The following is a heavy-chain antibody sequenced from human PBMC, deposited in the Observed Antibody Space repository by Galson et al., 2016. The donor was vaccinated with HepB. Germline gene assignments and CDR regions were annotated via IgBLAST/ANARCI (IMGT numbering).Heavy chain of an antibody. Sequence: SVKVSCKVSAFSLTELAIHWVRQPPGKGVEWMGGFDPEDGETKYARRFQDRVTMTEDPSTDTAYMEVTGLRFDDTAVYFCASFVTGSLNYFSSWGQGTRVTVSS. J-gene: IGHJ4*02. CDR3: ASFVTGSLNYFSS. CDR2: FDPEDGET. D-gene: IGHD1-1*01. CDR1: AFSLTELA. V-gene: IGHV1-24*01.